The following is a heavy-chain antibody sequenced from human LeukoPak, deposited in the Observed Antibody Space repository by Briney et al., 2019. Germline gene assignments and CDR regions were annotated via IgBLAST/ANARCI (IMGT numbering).Heavy chain of an antibody. V-gene: IGHV3-23*01. J-gene: IGHJ5*02. CDR2: ISGSGGST. CDR3: AKDSHSSSWYESKSWFDP. D-gene: IGHD6-13*01. CDR1: GFTFSSYA. Sequence: PGGSLRLSCAASGFTFSSYAMSWVRQAPGKGLEWVSAISGSGGSTHYADSVKGRFTISRDNSKNTLYLQMNSLRAEDTAVYYCAKDSHSSSWYESKSWFDPWGQGTLVTVSS.